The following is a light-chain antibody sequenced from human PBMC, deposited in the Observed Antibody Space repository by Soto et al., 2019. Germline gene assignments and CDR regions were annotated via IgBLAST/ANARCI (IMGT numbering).Light chain of an antibody. CDR3: QSYDTSPSGYV. CDR2: ADN. V-gene: IGLV1-40*01. Sequence: QSVLTQPPSVSGAPGQRVTISCPGSSSNIGAGYDVHWYQQLPGTAPKLLIYADNNRPAGVPDRFSASKSGTSASLAITGLQAEDEADYYCQSYDTSPSGYVFGTGTKVT. CDR1: SSNIGAGYD. J-gene: IGLJ1*01.